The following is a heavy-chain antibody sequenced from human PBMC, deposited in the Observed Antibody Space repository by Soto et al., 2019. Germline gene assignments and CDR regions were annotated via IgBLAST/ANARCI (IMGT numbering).Heavy chain of an antibody. Sequence: PSETLSLTCSVSGGTISGYYWTWIRQPAGKGLEWIGRIYSSGNTKYNPSLQSRVTMSLDTSNNQFSLRLTSVTAADTAVYYCARGQRYSDWFDPWGQGTLVTVSS. CDR2: IYSSGNT. J-gene: IGHJ5*02. D-gene: IGHD3-9*01. V-gene: IGHV4-4*07. CDR1: GGTISGYY. CDR3: ARGQRYSDWFDP.